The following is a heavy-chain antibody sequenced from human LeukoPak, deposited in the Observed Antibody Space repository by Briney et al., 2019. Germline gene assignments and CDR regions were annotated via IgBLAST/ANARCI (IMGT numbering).Heavy chain of an antibody. CDR3: ARGVRMVRGVISSYYGY. CDR2: IYHSGST. D-gene: IGHD3-10*01. Sequence: PSETLSLTCTVSGYSISSGYYWGWIRQPPGKGLEWIGSIYHSGSTYYNPSLKSRVTISVDTSKNQFSLKLSSVTAADTAVYYCARGVRMVRGVISSYYGYWGQGTLVTVSS. CDR1: GYSISSGYY. V-gene: IGHV4-38-2*02. J-gene: IGHJ4*02.